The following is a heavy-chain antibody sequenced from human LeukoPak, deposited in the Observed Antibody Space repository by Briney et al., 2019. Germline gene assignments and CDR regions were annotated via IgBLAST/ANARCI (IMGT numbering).Heavy chain of an antibody. J-gene: IGHJ4*02. CDR1: GFTFSSYA. CDR2: ISYDGSNK. CDR3: ARDPLEAAAGPEEDY. Sequence: GGSLRLSCAASGFTFSSYAMHWVRQAPGKGLEWVAVISYDGSNKYYADSVKGRFTISRDNSKNTLYLQMNSLRAEDTAVYYCARDPLEAAAGPEEDYWGQGTLVTVSS. V-gene: IGHV3-30*04. D-gene: IGHD6-13*01.